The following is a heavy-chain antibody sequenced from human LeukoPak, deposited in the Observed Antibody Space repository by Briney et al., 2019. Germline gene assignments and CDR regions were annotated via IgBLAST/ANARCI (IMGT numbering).Heavy chain of an antibody. D-gene: IGHD3-16*01. CDR2: INTNTGNL. Sequence: ASVKVSCKASGYTFTDYAMNWVRQAPGQGLEWMGWINTNTGNLTYAQGFTGRFVFSLDTSVSPAYLQLSSLMSEDSAVDYCARDHRWGWFDPWGQGTLVTVSS. J-gene: IGHJ5*02. V-gene: IGHV7-4-1*02. CDR3: ARDHRWGWFDP. CDR1: GYTFTDYA.